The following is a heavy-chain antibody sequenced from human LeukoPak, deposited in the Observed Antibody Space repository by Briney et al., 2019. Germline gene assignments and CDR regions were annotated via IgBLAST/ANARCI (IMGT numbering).Heavy chain of an antibody. CDR2: INPNSGGT. J-gene: IGHJ5*02. D-gene: IGHD3-10*01. CDR3: ATYYYGSGSYYRFDP. V-gene: IGHV1-2*02. CDR1: GYTFTGYY. Sequence: ASVKVSCKASGYTFTGYYMHWVRQAPGQGLEWMGWINPNSGGTNYAQKFQGRVTMTRDTSISTAYMELSRLGSDDTAVYYCATYYYGSGSYYRFDPWGQGTLVTVSS.